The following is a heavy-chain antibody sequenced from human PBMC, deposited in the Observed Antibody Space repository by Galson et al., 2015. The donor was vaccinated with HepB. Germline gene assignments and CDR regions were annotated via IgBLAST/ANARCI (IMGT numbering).Heavy chain of an antibody. J-gene: IGHJ6*02. D-gene: IGHD2/OR15-2a*01. CDR3: ARDLWQAGHYFGMDV. Sequence: SLRLSCAASGIPFHNYTMNWVRQAPGKGLEWVSSITGSGHRPYYAKSVKGRFSISRDNSKNTVFLQMSGLRADDTAIYYCARDLWQAGHYFGMDVWGQGTTITVSS. V-gene: IGHV3-23*01. CDR1: GIPFHNYT. CDR2: ITGSGHRP.